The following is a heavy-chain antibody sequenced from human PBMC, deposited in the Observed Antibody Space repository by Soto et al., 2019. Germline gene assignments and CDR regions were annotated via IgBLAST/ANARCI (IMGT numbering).Heavy chain of an antibody. J-gene: IGHJ4*02. V-gene: IGHV3-48*01. D-gene: IGHD1-26*01. Sequence: GGSLRLSCAASGFTFSSYSINWVRQAPGKGLEWVSHISSSGSSMYYADSVKGRFTISRDNAKNSVYLQMNSLRAEDMAVYYSAKLGGIRFTQDYWGQGTLVTVSS. CDR3: AKLGGIRFTQDY. CDR1: GFTFSSYS. CDR2: ISSSGSSM.